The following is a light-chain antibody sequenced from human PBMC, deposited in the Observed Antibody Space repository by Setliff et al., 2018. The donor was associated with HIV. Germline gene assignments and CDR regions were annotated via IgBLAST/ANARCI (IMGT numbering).Light chain of an antibody. Sequence: ALTQPASVSGSPGQSITISCTGTSSDIGGYDYVSWYQQHPDTAPKVIIYEVSNRPSGVSNRFSGSKSGNTASLTISGLLAEDEADYYCISYADSSALDVFGSGT. CDR1: SSDIGGYDY. CDR2: EVS. CDR3: ISYADSSALDV. J-gene: IGLJ1*01. V-gene: IGLV2-14*01.